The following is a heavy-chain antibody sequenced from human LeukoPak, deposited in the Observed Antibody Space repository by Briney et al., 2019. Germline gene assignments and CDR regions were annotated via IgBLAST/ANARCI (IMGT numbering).Heavy chain of an antibody. Sequence: KVSCKASGYTFTTNWIGWVRQMPGKDLEWMGIIYPGDSDTRYSPSFQGQVTMSADTSISTAYLQWSSLKASDTAMYYCAIRYSGTYSDYWGQGTLVTVSS. J-gene: IGHJ4*02. D-gene: IGHD1-26*01. CDR3: AIRYSGTYSDY. CDR2: IYPGDSDT. CDR1: GYTFTTNW. V-gene: IGHV5-51*01.